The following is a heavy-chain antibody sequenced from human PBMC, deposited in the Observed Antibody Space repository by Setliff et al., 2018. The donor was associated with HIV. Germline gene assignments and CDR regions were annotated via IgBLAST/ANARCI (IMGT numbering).Heavy chain of an antibody. V-gene: IGHV3-53*05. CDR3: ARGGEYFDY. CDR1: GFIFRDHW. Sequence: GGSLRLSCAGSGFIFRDHWMTWVRQAPGKGLEWVSTIYSDGSTYHRDSVKGRFTLSRDNSKNQFSLKLTSVTAADTAVYYCARGGEYFDYWGQGTLVTVSS. D-gene: IGHD4-17*01. CDR2: IYSDGST. J-gene: IGHJ4*02.